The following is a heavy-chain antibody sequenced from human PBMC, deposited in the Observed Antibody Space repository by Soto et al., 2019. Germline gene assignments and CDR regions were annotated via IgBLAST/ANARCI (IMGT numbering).Heavy chain of an antibody. V-gene: IGHV3-13*01. CDR1: GFTFASYN. CDR2: IGTAGDT. J-gene: IGHJ4*02. D-gene: IGHD6-13*01. CDR3: AKSQEIGTHFFDS. Sequence: GGSLRLSCASSGFTFASYNMLWVRQPTGKGLEWVSSIGTAGDTYYAVSVKGRFTISRDNAKSSLSLQMNSLRAGDMAVYFCAKSQEIGTHFFDSWGQGTQVTVS.